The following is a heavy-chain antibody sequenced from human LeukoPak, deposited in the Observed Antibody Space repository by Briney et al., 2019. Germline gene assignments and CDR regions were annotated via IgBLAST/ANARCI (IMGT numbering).Heavy chain of an antibody. CDR2: ISSGGGDT. D-gene: IGHD1-14*01. J-gene: IGHJ4*02. V-gene: IGHV3-23*01. CDR1: GFTFSSSA. CDR3: AKKSSGLNPFDY. Sequence: PGVSLRLSCAASGFTFSSSAMSWVRQTPGKGLEWVSGISSGGGDTRYADSVKGRFTISRDNSKNMMYLQMNSLRAEDTAIYYCAKKSSGLNPFDYWGQGTLVTVSS.